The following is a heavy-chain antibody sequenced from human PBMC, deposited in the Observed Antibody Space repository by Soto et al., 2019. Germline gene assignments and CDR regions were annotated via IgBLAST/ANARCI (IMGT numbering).Heavy chain of an antibody. D-gene: IGHD1-26*01. V-gene: IGHV3-30*03. J-gene: IGHJ4*02. CDR3: ARSPYSVSYLAYFDY. CDR1: GFTFSSYG. Sequence: QVQLVESGGGVVQPGRSLRLSCAASGFTFSSYGMHWVRQAPGKGLEWVAVISYDGSNKYYADSVKGRFTISRDNSKNTLYRQMNSLIAEDTAVYYCARSPYSVSYLAYFDYWGQGTLVTVSS. CDR2: ISYDGSNK.